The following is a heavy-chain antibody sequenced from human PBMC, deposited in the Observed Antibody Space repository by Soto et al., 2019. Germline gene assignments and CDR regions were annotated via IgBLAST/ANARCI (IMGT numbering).Heavy chain of an antibody. CDR1: GGSISSSSYY. D-gene: IGHD3-9*01. Sequence: SETLSLTCTVSGGSISSSSYYWGWIRQPPGRGMEWIGSIYYSGSTYYNPSLKSRVTISVDTSKNQFSLKLSSVTAADTAVYYFARLRYFDWVGFSYMVVWGKGTTVTGSS. J-gene: IGHJ6*03. CDR3: ARLRYFDWVGFSYMVV. V-gene: IGHV4-39*01. CDR2: IYYSGST.